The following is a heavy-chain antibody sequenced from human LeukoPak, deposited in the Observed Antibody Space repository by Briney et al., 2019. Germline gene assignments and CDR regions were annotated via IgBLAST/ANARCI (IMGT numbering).Heavy chain of an antibody. D-gene: IGHD5-18*01. CDR2: ISGTGGST. J-gene: IGHJ6*03. CDR3: AKARIEIWAPEDYYMDV. Sequence: ETLSLTCAVYGGSFSGYYWSWVRQAPGKGLEWVSAISGTGGSTYYADSVKGRFTISRDNSKNTLYLQMNSLRAEDTAVYYCAKARIEIWAPEDYYMDVWGKGTTVTVSS. V-gene: IGHV3-23*01. CDR1: GGSFSGYY.